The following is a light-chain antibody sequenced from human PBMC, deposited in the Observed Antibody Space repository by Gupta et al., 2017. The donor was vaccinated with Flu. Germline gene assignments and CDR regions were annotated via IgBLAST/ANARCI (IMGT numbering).Light chain of an antibody. CDR1: SSDIGGYNS. CDR2: DVN. Sequence: QSALTQPASVSASPGQSITISCTGTSSDIGGYNSVSWYQQHPGKAPKVMIYDVNNRPSGVSNRFSGSKSGNTASLTVSGFQAEDEADYYCSSYTSSTTLVFGGGTKLTVL. V-gene: IGLV2-14*01. CDR3: SSYTSSTTLV. J-gene: IGLJ3*02.